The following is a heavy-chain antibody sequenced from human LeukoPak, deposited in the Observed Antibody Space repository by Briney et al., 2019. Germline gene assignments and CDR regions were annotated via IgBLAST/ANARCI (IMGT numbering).Heavy chain of an antibody. CDR2: MYYSGST. V-gene: IGHV4-59*01. Sequence: SETLSLTCTVSGDSISSYYWSWIRQPPGKGLEWIGYMYYSGSTSYNPSLKSRVTMSVDTSKNQFPLKLNSVTAADTAVYYCARDSSTVTTRHFDYWGQGTLVTVSS. CDR1: GDSISSYY. J-gene: IGHJ4*02. CDR3: ARDSSTVTTRHFDY. D-gene: IGHD4-17*01.